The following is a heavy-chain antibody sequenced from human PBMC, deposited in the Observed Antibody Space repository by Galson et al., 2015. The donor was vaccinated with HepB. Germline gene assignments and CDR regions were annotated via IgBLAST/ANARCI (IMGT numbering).Heavy chain of an antibody. Sequence: SLRLSCAASGFTFSNYWMHWVRHAPGKGLVWVSRINSDGSSTNYADSVKGRFTISRDNAKNSLYLRMNSLRAEDTAVYYCARDQSSGWYGRNYYYGMDVWGQGTTVTVSS. V-gene: IGHV3-74*01. CDR1: GFTFSNYW. CDR3: ARDQSSGWYGRNYYYGMDV. CDR2: INSDGSST. D-gene: IGHD6-19*01. J-gene: IGHJ6*02.